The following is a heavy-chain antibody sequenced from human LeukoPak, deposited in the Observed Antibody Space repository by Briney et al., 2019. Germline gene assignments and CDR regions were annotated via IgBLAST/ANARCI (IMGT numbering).Heavy chain of an antibody. V-gene: IGHV3-21*01. Sequence: AGSLRLSCAASGFSFSSFSMSWVRQAPGKGLEWVSAISPSSTSIYYADSVKGRFTISRDNAKNSLYLQMNSLRAEDTAMYYCARELFCSGGNCYGAYYFDYWGQGTLVTVPS. J-gene: IGHJ4*02. CDR3: ARELFCSGGNCYGAYYFDY. D-gene: IGHD2-15*01. CDR2: ISPSSTSI. CDR1: GFSFSSFS.